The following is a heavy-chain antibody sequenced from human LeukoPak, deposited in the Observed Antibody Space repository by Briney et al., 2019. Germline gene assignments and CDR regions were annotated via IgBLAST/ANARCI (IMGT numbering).Heavy chain of an antibody. V-gene: IGHV1-69*01. J-gene: IGHJ4*02. D-gene: IGHD2-8*01. Sequence: GSSVKVSCKASGGTFSSYAISWVRQPPGQGLEWMGGIIPIFGTANYAQKFQGRVTITADESTSTAYMELSSLRSEDTAVYYCARGDCTNGVCFDYWGQGTLVTVSS. CDR1: GGTFSSYA. CDR3: ARGDCTNGVCFDY. CDR2: IIPIFGTA.